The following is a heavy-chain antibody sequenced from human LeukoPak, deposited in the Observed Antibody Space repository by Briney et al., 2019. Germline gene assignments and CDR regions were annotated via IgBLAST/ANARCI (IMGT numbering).Heavy chain of an antibody. D-gene: IGHD2-15*01. Sequence: GASVSVSCTASGYTFTSYGISWVRQAPGQGLEWMGWISAYNGNTNYAQKLQGRVTMTTDTSTSTAYMELRSLRSDDTAVYYCARDPVVVVAAMGNWFDPWGQGTLVTVSS. V-gene: IGHV1-18*04. CDR1: GYTFTSYG. J-gene: IGHJ5*02. CDR3: ARDPVVVVAAMGNWFDP. CDR2: ISAYNGNT.